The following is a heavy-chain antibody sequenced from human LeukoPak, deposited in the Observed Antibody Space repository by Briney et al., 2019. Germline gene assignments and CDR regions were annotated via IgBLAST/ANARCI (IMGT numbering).Heavy chain of an antibody. CDR1: GGSFSGYY. J-gene: IGHJ4*02. CDR2: INHSGST. CDR3: ARDHRGLGGY. D-gene: IGHD3-3*01. V-gene: IGHV4-34*01. Sequence: SETLSLTCAVYGGSFSGYYWSWIRQPPGKGLEWIGEINHSGSTNYNPSLKSRVTISVDTSKNQFSLKLSSVTAADTAVYYCARDHRGLGGYWGQGTLVAVSS.